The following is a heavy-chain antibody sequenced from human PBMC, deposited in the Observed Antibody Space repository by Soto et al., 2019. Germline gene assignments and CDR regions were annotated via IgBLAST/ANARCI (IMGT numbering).Heavy chain of an antibody. CDR1: GFTFSNYA. CDR2: ISYDGNNK. D-gene: IGHD3-22*01. Sequence: ESGGGVVQPGRSLRLSCAASGFTFSNYAMHWVRQAPGKGLEWVAVISYDGNNKYYADSVKGRFTISRDNSRNTLYLQMNTLRAEDTAVYYCARDKFSGGYYYFDYWGQGTLVTVSS. V-gene: IGHV3-30-3*01. J-gene: IGHJ4*02. CDR3: ARDKFSGGYYYFDY.